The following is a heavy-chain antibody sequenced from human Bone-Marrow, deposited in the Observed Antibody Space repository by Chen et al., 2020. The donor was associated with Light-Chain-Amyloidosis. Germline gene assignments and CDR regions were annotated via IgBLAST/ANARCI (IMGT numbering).Heavy chain of an antibody. V-gene: IGHV3-74*01. J-gene: IGHJ4*02. CDR1: GFSFRDYW. D-gene: IGHD2-2*01. CDR3: GRGKYDFDY. CDR2: INSDGSST. Sequence: PGWSLRLSCAASGFSFRDYWMHWVRQAPGKGLVWVSRINSDGSSTNYAEYVTGRFTISRDNAKKTLYLQMNSLRAEDTAVYYCGRGKYDFDYWGQGTLVTVSS.